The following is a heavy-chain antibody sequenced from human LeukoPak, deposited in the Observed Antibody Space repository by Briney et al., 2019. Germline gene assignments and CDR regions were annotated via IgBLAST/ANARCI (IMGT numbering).Heavy chain of an antibody. CDR2: IYHSGST. J-gene: IGHJ4*02. V-gene: IGHV4-38-2*02. Sequence: SETLSLTCTVSGYSISSGYYWGWIRQPPGKGLEWIGSIYHSGSTYYNPSLKSRVTISADTSKNQLSLKLSSVTAADTAVYYCARDRGRGLGRIAATGYFDYWGQGTLVTVSS. CDR1: GYSISSGYY. CDR3: ARDRGRGLGRIAATGYFDY. D-gene: IGHD6-13*01.